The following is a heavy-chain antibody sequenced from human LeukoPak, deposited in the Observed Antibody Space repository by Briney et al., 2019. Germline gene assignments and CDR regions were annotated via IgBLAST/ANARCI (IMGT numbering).Heavy chain of an antibody. V-gene: IGHV3-48*01. CDR3: ARTRSGFYFDY. Sequence: GGSLRLSCAASGFTFSSYSVSWLRQAPGKGLDWVSYISTSSTSIYYADSVKGRFTISRDNAKNSLYLQLNSLRAEDTAVYYCARTRSGFYFDYWGQGTLVTVSS. J-gene: IGHJ4*02. D-gene: IGHD3-3*01. CDR1: GFTFSSYS. CDR2: ISTSSTSI.